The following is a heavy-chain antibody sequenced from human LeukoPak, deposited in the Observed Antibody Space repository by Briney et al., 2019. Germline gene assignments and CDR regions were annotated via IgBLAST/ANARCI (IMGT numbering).Heavy chain of an antibody. CDR3: ARPYSSSWDYYYYGMDV. J-gene: IGHJ6*02. V-gene: IGHV3-21*01. Sequence: PRGSLRLACAASGFTFSSCSMNWVRQAPGKGLEWVSSISSTSSYIYYADSVKGRFTISRDNAKNSLYLQMNSLRADNTAVYYCARPYSSSWDYYYYGMDVWGQGTTVTVSS. CDR2: ISSTSSYI. D-gene: IGHD6-13*01. CDR1: GFTFSSCS.